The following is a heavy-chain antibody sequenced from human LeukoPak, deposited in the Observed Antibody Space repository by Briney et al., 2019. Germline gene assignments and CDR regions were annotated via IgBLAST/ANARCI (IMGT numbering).Heavy chain of an antibody. CDR1: GYTFSGYD. CDR3: ARSRDDAFDI. Sequence: ASVKVSCKASGYTFSGYDMHWVRQAPGQVLEWMGWINPNSGGTDSAQKFQDRVTMARDTSIPTAYMELSRLISDDTAVYYCARSRDDAFDIWGQGTMVTVSS. CDR2: INPNSGGT. V-gene: IGHV1-2*02. J-gene: IGHJ3*02.